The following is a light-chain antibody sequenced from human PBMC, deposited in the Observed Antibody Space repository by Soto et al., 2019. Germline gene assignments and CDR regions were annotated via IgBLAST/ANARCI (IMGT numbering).Light chain of an antibody. J-gene: IGKJ4*01. CDR3: QQRSDPL. CDR2: DAS. CDR1: QSVSSY. Sequence: EIVLTQSPATLSLSPGERATLSCRASQSVSSYLAWYQQKPGQAPRLLIYDASNRATGIPARFSGSGSGTDFSLTISSLEPEDFAVYYCQQRSDPLFGGGTKVEI. V-gene: IGKV3-11*01.